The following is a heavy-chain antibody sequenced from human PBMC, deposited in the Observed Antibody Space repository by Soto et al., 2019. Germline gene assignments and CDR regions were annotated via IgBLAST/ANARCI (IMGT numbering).Heavy chain of an antibody. Sequence: ASVKVSCKASGYTFTSYAMHWVRQAPGQRLEWMGWINAGNGNTKYSQKFQGRVTITRDTSASTAYMELSSLRSEDTAVYYCARRGYCSGGSCYYVLFDYWGQGTLVTVSS. CDR2: INAGNGNT. CDR1: GYTFTSYA. D-gene: IGHD2-15*01. V-gene: IGHV1-3*01. J-gene: IGHJ4*02. CDR3: ARRGYCSGGSCYYVLFDY.